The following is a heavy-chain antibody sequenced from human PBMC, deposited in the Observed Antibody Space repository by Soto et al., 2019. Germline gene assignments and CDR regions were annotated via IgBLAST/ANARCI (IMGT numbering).Heavy chain of an antibody. V-gene: IGHV4-59*01. CDR2: ISYSGST. J-gene: IGHJ5*02. D-gene: IGHD3-16*01. CDR3: ARRHYVLSDWFDP. CDR1: GGSISGYY. Sequence: PSETLSLTCNVSGGSISGYYWSWIWQPPGNGLECIGYISYSGSTNYNPTHKSRITLSVETSKNQSSLKPSSVTAADTAVYYCARRHYVLSDWFDPWGQGTLVTVSS.